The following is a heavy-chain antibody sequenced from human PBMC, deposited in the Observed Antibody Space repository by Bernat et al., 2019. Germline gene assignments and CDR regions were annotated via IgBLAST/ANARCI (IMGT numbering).Heavy chain of an antibody. Sequence: QVQLVESGGGVVQPGRSLRLSCAASGFTFSSYGMHWVRQAPGKGLEWVAVIWYDGSNTYYADSVKGRFTISRDNSKNTLYLQMNSLRAEDTAVYYCARDVRSTGWFDPWGQGTLVTVSS. CDR1: GFTFSSYG. V-gene: IGHV3-33*01. J-gene: IGHJ5*02. CDR2: IWYDGSNT. CDR3: ARDVRSTGWFDP. D-gene: IGHD3-16*02.